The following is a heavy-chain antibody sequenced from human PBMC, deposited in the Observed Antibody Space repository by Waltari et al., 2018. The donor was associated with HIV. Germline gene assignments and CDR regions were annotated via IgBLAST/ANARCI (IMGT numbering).Heavy chain of an antibody. Sequence: QVQLVQSGATLREPGASVKVSCMTSGYTFTQYDVNWVRQATGQGLQWMGWMNSDSGNTGYAQEFKGRVNMTRDTSTKIVYMELTTLNLEDTALYYCVVSRRGAIIGDHWGQGTQVTVSS. V-gene: IGHV1-8*01. CDR3: VVSRRGAIIGDH. CDR2: MNSDSGNT. D-gene: IGHD3-3*01. J-gene: IGHJ4*02. CDR1: GYTFTQYD.